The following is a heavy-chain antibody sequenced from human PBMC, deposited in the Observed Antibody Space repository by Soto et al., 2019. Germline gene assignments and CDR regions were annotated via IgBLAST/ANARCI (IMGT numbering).Heavy chain of an antibody. V-gene: IGHV3-53*01. CDR1: GFTVGNNY. D-gene: IGHD3-10*01. J-gene: IGHJ4*02. CDR3: AKDGRGSGSHYNSFGY. Sequence: EVQLVESGGGLIQPGGSLKLSCAASGFTVGNNYMSWVRQAPGKGLEWVSLIYSTGTTKYADSVKGRFTVSRDNAKNTLYLQMNRLRAQDTAVYYCAKDGRGSGSHYNSFGYWGQGTLVPVSS. CDR2: IYSTGTT.